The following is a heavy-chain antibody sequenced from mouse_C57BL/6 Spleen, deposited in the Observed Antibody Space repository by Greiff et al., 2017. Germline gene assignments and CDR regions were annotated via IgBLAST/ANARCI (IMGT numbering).Heavy chain of an antibody. CDR1: GYSITSDY. CDR3: ARLRRKYFDV. CDR2: ISYSGST. Sequence: EVNVVESGPGLAKPSQTLSLTCSVTGYSITSDYWNWIRKFPGNNLEYMGYISYSGSTYYNPSLNSRISITRDTSKNQYYLQLNSVPTEDTATYYCARLRRKYFDVWGTGTTVTVSA. V-gene: IGHV3-8*01. J-gene: IGHJ1*03. D-gene: IGHD1-1*01.